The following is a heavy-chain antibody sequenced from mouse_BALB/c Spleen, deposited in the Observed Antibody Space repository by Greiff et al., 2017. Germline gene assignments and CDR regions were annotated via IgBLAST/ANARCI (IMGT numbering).Heavy chain of an antibody. V-gene: IGHV1-5*01. CDR2: IYPGNSDT. D-gene: IGHD2-12*01. Sequence: EVKLQESGTVLARPGASVKMSCKASGYTFTSYWMHWVKQRPGQGLEWIGAIYPGNSDTSYNQKFKGKAKLTAVTSTSTAYMELSSLTSEDSAVYYGTRLGDCDDDDYFDYWGQGTTLTVSA. CDR1: GYTFTSYW. CDR3: TRLGDCDDDDYFDY. J-gene: IGHJ2*01.